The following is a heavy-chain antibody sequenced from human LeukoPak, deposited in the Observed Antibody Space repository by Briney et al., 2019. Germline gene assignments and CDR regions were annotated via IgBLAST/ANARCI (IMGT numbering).Heavy chain of an antibody. Sequence: GGSLRLSCAASGFTFSDYYMSWLRQAPGKGLEWVSYISSSGSTIYYADSVKGRFTISRDNAKNSLYLQMNSLRAEDTAVYYCARDPPTTYDFWSGYSRFDYWGQGTLVTVSS. CDR2: ISSSGSTI. CDR1: GFTFSDYY. D-gene: IGHD3-3*01. V-gene: IGHV3-11*04. J-gene: IGHJ4*02. CDR3: ARDPPTTYDFWSGYSRFDY.